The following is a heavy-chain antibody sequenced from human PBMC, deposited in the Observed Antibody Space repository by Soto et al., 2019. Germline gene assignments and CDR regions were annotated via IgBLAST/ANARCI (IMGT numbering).Heavy chain of an antibody. Sequence: GGSLRLSCAASGFTFSSYAMSWVRQAPGKGLEWVSVISGSGGSTYYADSVKGRFTISRDNSKNTLYLQMNSLRVEDTAVYYCATGRRQQLAYYYYNYMDVWGKGTTVTVSS. CDR3: ATGRRQQLAYYYYNYMDV. CDR1: GFTFSSYA. CDR2: ISGSGGST. J-gene: IGHJ6*03. D-gene: IGHD6-13*01. V-gene: IGHV3-23*01.